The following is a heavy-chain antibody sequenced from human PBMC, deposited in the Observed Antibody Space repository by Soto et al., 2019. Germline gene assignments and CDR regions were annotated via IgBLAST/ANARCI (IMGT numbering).Heavy chain of an antibody. D-gene: IGHD2-2*01. Sequence: PGGSLRLSCAASGFTFSRYYMNWVRQAPGKGLEWVSSISTTSTYTHYADSLKGRFTISRDNAKKLLYLQMDSLRAEDTAVYYCARDDGLSSTNVKAFDIWGQGTTATVSS. CDR2: ISTTSTYT. CDR3: ARDDGLSSTNVKAFDI. V-gene: IGHV3-21*01. J-gene: IGHJ3*02. CDR1: GFTFSRYY.